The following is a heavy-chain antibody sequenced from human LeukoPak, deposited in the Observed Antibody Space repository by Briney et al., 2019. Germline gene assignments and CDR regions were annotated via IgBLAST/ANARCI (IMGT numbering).Heavy chain of an antibody. J-gene: IGHJ4*02. CDR1: GDSVCNNGAI. Sequence: SQTLSLTCAISGDSVCNNGAIWICIRQSPSRGLQWLGRTYYRSKWSNDYAVSVKSRITLNVDTSKNQFSLHLNSVTPEDTAVYYCARSSNLHYFDYWGQGPQVTVSS. V-gene: IGHV6-1*01. CDR2: TYYRSKWSN. CDR3: ARSSNLHYFDY.